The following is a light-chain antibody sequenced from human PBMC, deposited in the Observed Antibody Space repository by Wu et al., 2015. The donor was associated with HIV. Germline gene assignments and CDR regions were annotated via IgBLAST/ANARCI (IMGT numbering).Light chain of an antibody. CDR1: QSVSSRY. J-gene: IGKJ4*01. CDR3: QQYGSSPTLT. V-gene: IGKV3-20*01. Sequence: IVLTQSPDTLSLSPGERATLSCRASQSVSSRYLAWYQQKPGQAPRLLIYGASNRATGIPDRFGGSGSGTDFTLTISRLEPEDFAVYFCQQYGSSPTLTFGGGTKVEIK. CDR2: GAS.